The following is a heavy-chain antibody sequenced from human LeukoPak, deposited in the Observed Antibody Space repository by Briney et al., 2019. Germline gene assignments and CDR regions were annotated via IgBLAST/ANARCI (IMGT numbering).Heavy chain of an antibody. CDR2: ISYDGSNK. V-gene: IGHV3-30*04. CDR1: GFTFSSYA. Sequence: PGRSLRLSCAASGFTFSSYAMHWVRQAPGKGLEWVAVISYDGSNKYYADSVKGRFTISRDNSKNTLYLQMNSLRAEDTAVYYGDYVGALGYWGRGTLVTVSS. D-gene: IGHD3-16*01. CDR3: DYVGALGY. J-gene: IGHJ4*01.